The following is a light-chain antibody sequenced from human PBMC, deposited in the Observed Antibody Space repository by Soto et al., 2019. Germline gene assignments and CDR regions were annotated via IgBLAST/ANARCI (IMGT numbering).Light chain of an antibody. CDR1: QTIGSW. CDR3: QQNYTSRT. CDR2: NAS. V-gene: IGKV1-5*03. J-gene: IGKJ4*02. Sequence: DIQMTQSPSTLSASVGDRVTITCRASQTIGSWLAWYQQKPGKAPKLLIYNASTLESGVPSRFSGSGAGTESTITISSLQHDDVATYYCQQNYTSRTFGEGTKVEIK.